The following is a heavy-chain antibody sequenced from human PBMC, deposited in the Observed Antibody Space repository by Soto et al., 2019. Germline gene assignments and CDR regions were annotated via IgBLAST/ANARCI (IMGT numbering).Heavy chain of an antibody. J-gene: IGHJ4*02. CDR1: GFTFSSHS. V-gene: IGHV3-21*01. CDR2: ISSSSSYI. Sequence: EVQLVESGGGLVKPGGSLRLSCAASGFTFSSHSMNWVRQAAGKGLEWVSSISSSSSYIYYADSVKGRFTISRDNAKNSLYLQMNSLRAEDTAVYYCARETMGYSSSWSNFDYWGQGTLVTVSS. CDR3: ARETMGYSSSWSNFDY. D-gene: IGHD6-13*01.